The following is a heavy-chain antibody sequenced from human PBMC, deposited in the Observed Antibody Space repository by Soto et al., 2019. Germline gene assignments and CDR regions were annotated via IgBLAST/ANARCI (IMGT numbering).Heavy chain of an antibody. V-gene: IGHV4-59*08. CDR1: GGTSRSHD. J-gene: IGHJ4*02. CDR2: IYYSGST. CDR3: ARQHGSGWFGYTGPYYFDY. Sequence: LETLSVPSSVAGGTSRSHDCRRILQPPRKGLEWIGYIYYSGSTNYNPSLKSRVTISVDTSKNQFSLKLSSVTAADTAVYYCARQHGSGWFGYTGPYYFDYWGQGTLVTVTS. D-gene: IGHD3-10*01.